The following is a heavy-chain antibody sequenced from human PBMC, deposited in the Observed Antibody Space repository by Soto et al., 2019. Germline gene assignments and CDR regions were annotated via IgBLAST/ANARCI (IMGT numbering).Heavy chain of an antibody. V-gene: IGHV4-34*01. J-gene: IGHJ4*02. CDR3: ARGGPLGSYYY. D-gene: IGHD1-26*01. CDR2: INHSGST. Sequence: SETLSLTCAVYGGSFSGYYWSWIRQPPGKGLEWIGEINHSGSTNYNPSLKSRVTISVDTSKNHFSLKLSSVTAADTAVYYCARGGPLGSYYYWGQGTLVTVST. CDR1: GGSFSGYY.